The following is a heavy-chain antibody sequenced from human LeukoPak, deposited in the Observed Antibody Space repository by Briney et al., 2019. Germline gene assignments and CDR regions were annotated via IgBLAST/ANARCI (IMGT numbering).Heavy chain of an antibody. CDR3: ARDVRIGAAIENYFDY. V-gene: IGHV3-30*04. D-gene: IGHD2-2*02. CDR1: GFTFSSYA. J-gene: IGHJ4*02. Sequence: PGRSLRLSCAASGFTFSSYAMHWVRQAPGKGLEGVAVISYDGSNKYYADSVKGRFTISRDNSKNTLYLQMNSLRAEDTAVYYCARDVRIGAAIENYFDYWGQGTLVTVSS. CDR2: ISYDGSNK.